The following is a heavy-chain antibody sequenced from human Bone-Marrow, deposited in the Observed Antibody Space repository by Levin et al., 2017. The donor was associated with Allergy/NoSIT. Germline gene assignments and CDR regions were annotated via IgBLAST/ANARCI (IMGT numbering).Heavy chain of an antibody. CDR2: ISGAGYDT. CDR3: SKAQVGVTDS. V-gene: IGHV3-23*01. J-gene: IGHJ4*02. CDR1: GFTFSSYI. Sequence: GGSLRLSCSASGFTFSSYIMNWVRRAPGKGLEWIASISGAGYDTYYTDSVKGRFTISRDNSKNTLYLQLNSLRADDTAMYYCSKAQVGVTDSWGQGTLVTVSS. D-gene: IGHD1-26*01.